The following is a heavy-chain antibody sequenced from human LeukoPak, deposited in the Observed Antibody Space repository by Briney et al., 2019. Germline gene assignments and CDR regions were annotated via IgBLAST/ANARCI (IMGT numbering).Heavy chain of an antibody. V-gene: IGHV4-34*01. D-gene: IGHD3-10*01. Sequence: SETLSLTCAVYGGSFSGYYWSWIRQPPGKGLEWIGEINHSRSTNYNPSLKSRVTISVDTSKNQFSLKLSSVTAADTAVYYCARGDYYGLLDYWGQGTLVTVSP. CDR1: GGSFSGYY. J-gene: IGHJ4*02. CDR2: INHSRST. CDR3: ARGDYYGLLDY.